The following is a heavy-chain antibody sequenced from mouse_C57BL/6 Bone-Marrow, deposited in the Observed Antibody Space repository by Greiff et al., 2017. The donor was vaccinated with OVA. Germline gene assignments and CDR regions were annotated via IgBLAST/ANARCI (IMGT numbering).Heavy chain of an antibody. Sequence: VQLQQSGAELVRPGASVKLSCKASGYTFTDYYINWVKQRPGQGLEWIARIYPGSGNTYYNEKFKGKATLTAEKSSSTAYMQLSSLTSEDSAVYFCATEVVVYYYAMDYWGQGTSVTVSS. D-gene: IGHD1-1*01. CDR2: IYPGSGNT. J-gene: IGHJ4*01. CDR3: ATEVVVYYYAMDY. V-gene: IGHV1-76*01. CDR1: GYTFTDYY.